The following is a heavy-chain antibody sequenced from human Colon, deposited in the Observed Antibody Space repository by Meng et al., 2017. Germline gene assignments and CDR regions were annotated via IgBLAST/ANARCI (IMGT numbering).Heavy chain of an antibody. V-gene: IGHV1-2*02. CDR1: GYTFTGYY. Sequence: ASVKVSCKASGYTFTGYYMHWVRQAPGQGLEWMGWINPNRGGTNYAQKFQGRVTMTRDTSISTAYMELSRLRSDDTAVYYCARAAPPPARYYYDSSGYYWYFDLWGRGTLVTVSS. J-gene: IGHJ2*01. D-gene: IGHD3-22*01. CDR3: ARAAPPPARYYYDSSGYYWYFDL. CDR2: INPNRGGT.